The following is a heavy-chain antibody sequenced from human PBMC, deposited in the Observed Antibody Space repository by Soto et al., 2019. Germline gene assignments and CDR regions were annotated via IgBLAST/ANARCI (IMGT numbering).Heavy chain of an antibody. Sequence: PGGSLRLSCAASGFTFSSYGMRWVRQAPGKGLEWVAVISYDGSNKYYADSVKGRFTISRDNSKNTLYLQMNSLRAEDTAVYYCAKLGVNGPPGNGMDVWGQGTTVTVSS. CDR2: ISYDGSNK. CDR1: GFTFSSYG. J-gene: IGHJ6*02. D-gene: IGHD2-8*01. V-gene: IGHV3-30*18. CDR3: AKLGVNGPPGNGMDV.